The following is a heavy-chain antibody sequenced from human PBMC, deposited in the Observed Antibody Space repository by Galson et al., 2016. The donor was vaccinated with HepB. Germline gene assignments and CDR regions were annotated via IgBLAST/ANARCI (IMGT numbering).Heavy chain of an antibody. J-gene: IGHJ6*02. D-gene: IGHD1-26*01. CDR1: GYTFTGSY. V-gene: IGHV1-2*02. CDR3: ARDVIGVGATGMDV. CDR2: INPNSGGT. Sequence: SVKVSCKASGYTFTGSYVHWVRQAPGRGLEWMGWINPNSGGTKHAQKFLGRVSLTRDTSISTAYMEMSSLRSDDTAMYYCARDVIGVGATGMDVWGQGTTVTVSS.